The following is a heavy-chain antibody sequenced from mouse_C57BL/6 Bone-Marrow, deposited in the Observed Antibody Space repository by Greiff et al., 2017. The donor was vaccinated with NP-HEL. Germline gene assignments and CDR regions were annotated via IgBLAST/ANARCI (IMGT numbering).Heavy chain of an antibody. CDR1: GYTFTSYW. Sequence: VQLQQSGAELVMPGASVKLSCKASGYTFTSYWMHWVKQRPGQGLEWIGEIDPSDSYTNYNQKFKGKSTLTVDKSSSTAYMQLSSLTSEDSAVYYCAREGVGDLYFDYWGQGTTLTVSS. CDR2: IDPSDSYT. V-gene: IGHV1-69*01. J-gene: IGHJ2*01. CDR3: AREGVGDLYFDY. D-gene: IGHD3-3*01.